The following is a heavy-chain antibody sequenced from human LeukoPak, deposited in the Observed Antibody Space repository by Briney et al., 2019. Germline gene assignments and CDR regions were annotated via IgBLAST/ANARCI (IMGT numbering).Heavy chain of an antibody. CDR1: GFTFSSYA. CDR3: AKDLVPALIAAAGNGQDY. D-gene: IGHD6-13*01. Sequence: QPGGSLRLSCAASGFTFSSYAMSWVRQAPGKGLEWVSAISGSGGSTYYADSVKGRFTISRDNSKNTLYLQMNSLRAEDTAVYYCAKDLVPALIAAAGNGQDYWGQGTLVTVSS. V-gene: IGHV3-23*01. CDR2: ISGSGGST. J-gene: IGHJ4*02.